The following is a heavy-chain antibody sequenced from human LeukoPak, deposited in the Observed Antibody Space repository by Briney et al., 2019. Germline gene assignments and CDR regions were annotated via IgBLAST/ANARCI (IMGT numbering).Heavy chain of an antibody. CDR1: GGSISSSSYY. CDR3: ARRRRYYDY. D-gene: IGHD3-10*01. CDR2: IYYRGST. J-gene: IGHJ4*02. Sequence: SETLSLTCTVSGGSISSSSYYWGWIRQPPGKGLEWIGSIYYRGSTYYNPSLKSRVTISVDTSKNQFSLKLSSVTAADTAVYYCARRRRYYDYWGQGTLVTVSS. V-gene: IGHV4-39*01.